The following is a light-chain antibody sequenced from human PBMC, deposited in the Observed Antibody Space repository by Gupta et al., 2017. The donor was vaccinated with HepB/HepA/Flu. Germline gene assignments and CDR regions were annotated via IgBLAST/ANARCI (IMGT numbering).Light chain of an antibody. CDR3: QTYDSSVSGRV. J-gene: IGLJ3*02. CDR2: NNN. CDR1: SSNIGAPYD. V-gene: IGLV1-40*01. Sequence: QSMLTQPPSVSGAPGRRVYIASTGLSSNIGAPYDVHWYQQLPGTAPKLLIYNNNNRPSGVPDRFSGSKSGTSASLAITGLQAEDEGDYFCQTYDSSVSGRVFGGGTKLTVL.